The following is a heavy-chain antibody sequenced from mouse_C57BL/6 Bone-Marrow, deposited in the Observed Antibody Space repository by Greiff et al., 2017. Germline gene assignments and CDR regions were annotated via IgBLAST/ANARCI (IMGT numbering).Heavy chain of an antibody. CDR2: IDPSDSST. Sequence: QVQLQQPGAELVMPGASVKLSCKASGYTFTSYWMHWVKQRPGQGLEWIGEIDPSDSSTNYNQQFKGKSTWTVDKSSSTAYMQLSSLASEDSAVYYCARNYDGSMDYWGQGTSVTVSS. D-gene: IGHD2-3*01. V-gene: IGHV1-69*01. CDR1: GYTFTSYW. CDR3: ARNYDGSMDY. J-gene: IGHJ4*01.